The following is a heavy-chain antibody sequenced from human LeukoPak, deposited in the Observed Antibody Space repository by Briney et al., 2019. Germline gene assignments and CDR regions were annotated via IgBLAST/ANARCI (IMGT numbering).Heavy chain of an antibody. D-gene: IGHD2-15*01. J-gene: IGHJ4*02. Sequence: GASVKVSCKVSGYTLTELSMHWVRQAPGKGLEWMGGFDPEEGETIYAQKFQGRVTMTEDTSTDTAYMELSSLRSEDTAVYYCATPIGLGRYYQHWGQGTLVTVSS. V-gene: IGHV1-24*01. CDR2: FDPEEGET. CDR3: ATPIGLGRYYQH. CDR1: GYTLTELS.